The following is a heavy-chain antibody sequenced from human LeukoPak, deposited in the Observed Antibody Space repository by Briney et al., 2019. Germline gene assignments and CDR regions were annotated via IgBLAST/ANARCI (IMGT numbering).Heavy chain of an antibody. D-gene: IGHD2-21*01. CDR2: LSSGGTT. J-gene: IGHJ3*02. CDR3: AKDRAYPNDVFDI. V-gene: IGHV3-23*01. CDR1: GFTLTTYA. Sequence: GGSLRLSCAVSGFTLTTYAMSWVRQAPGRGLEWVSALSSGGTTWYADSVKGRFTISRDTSTSTLFLQMNSLRADDTALYYCAKDRAYPNDVFDIWGQGTMVTVS.